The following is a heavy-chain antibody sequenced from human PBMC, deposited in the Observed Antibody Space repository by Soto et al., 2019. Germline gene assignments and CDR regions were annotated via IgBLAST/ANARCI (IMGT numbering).Heavy chain of an antibody. CDR2: ISYDGSDK. Sequence: SCKASGFTFTSYGMHWVRQAPGKGLEWVAVISYDGSDKYYADSVKGRFSISRDNPKNTLYLQMNSLRPEDTAVYYCAKVTGYCSSSSCRRDYYFYYGMDVWGQGTTVTVSS. D-gene: IGHD2-2*01. CDR3: AKVTGYCSSSSCRRDYYFYYGMDV. J-gene: IGHJ6*02. V-gene: IGHV3-30*18. CDR1: GFTFTSYG.